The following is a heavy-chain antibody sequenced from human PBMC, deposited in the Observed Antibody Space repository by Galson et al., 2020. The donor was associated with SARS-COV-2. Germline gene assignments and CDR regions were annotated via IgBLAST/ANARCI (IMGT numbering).Heavy chain of an antibody. J-gene: IGHJ4*02. CDR1: GFLFSDYA. CDR2: IAARGNT. Sequence: TAGSLRLSCAASGFLFSDYAMTWVRQAPGKGLEWVSTIAARGNTFYADSVKGRFAISRDNSRNTLYLQMNSLRVEDTAMYYCAKAWLLAPNVEYWGQGTLVTVSS. V-gene: IGHV3-23*01. CDR3: AKAWLLAPNVEY. D-gene: IGHD2-15*01.